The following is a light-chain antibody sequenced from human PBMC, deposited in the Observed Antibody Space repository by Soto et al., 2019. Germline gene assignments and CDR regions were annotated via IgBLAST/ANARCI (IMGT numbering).Light chain of an antibody. V-gene: IGKV3-11*01. CDR3: QQRSNWPPYT. CDR2: DAS. CDR1: QSVSSY. J-gene: IGKJ2*01. Sequence: EIVLTQSPATLSLSPGERATLSCRASQSVSSYLAWYQQKPGQAPRLLIYDASNRATGIPARFSGSGSGTDFTLTISSLEAEDFAVYYWQQRSNWPPYTFCQGTKLEIK.